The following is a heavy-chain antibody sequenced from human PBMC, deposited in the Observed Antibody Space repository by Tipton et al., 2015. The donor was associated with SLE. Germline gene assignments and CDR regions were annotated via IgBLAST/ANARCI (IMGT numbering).Heavy chain of an antibody. Sequence: SLRLSCAASGFIFSTHTMHWVRQGPGMGLEWVALISKDGSKKNYADSMRGRFTISRDNSKKTLYLQMNSLRVEDTAVYYCARGLGKWYFDLWGRGTLVTVSS. J-gene: IGHJ2*01. CDR3: ARGLGKWYFDL. CDR2: ISKDGSKK. V-gene: IGHV3-30*04. CDR1: GFIFSTHT. D-gene: IGHD7-27*01.